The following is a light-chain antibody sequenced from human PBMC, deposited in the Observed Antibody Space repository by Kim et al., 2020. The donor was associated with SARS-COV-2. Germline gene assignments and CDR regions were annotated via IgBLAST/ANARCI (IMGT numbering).Light chain of an antibody. CDR2: HDD. V-gene: IGLV3-1*01. CDR3: QAWHVNMMI. J-gene: IGLJ2*01. Sequence: SYELIQPPSVSVSPGQTATITCSGDQLGNKYAYWYQQKPGQSPVLVIYHDDKRPSEIPDRFSGSNSGNTATLTISGTQAMDEADYYCQAWHVNMMIFGGG. CDR1: QLGNKY.